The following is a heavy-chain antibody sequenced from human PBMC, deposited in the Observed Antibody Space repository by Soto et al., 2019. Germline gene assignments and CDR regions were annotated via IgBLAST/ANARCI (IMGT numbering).Heavy chain of an antibody. CDR3: ARETYYDILSPTDAFDI. V-gene: IGHV4-59*01. CDR2: IYYSGST. Sequence: SETLSLTCTVSGGSISSYYWSWIRQPPGKGLEWIGYIYYSGSTNYNPSLKSRVTISVDTSKNQFSLKLSSVTAADTAVYYCARETYYDILSPTDAFDIWGQGTVVTVSS. CDR1: GGSISSYY. J-gene: IGHJ3*02. D-gene: IGHD3-9*01.